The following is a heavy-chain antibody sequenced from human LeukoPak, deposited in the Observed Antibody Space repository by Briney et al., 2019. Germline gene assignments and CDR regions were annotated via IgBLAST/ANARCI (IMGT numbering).Heavy chain of an antibody. CDR3: ARHVPAIYDFWSGYSAIDY. V-gene: IGHV4-39*01. J-gene: IGHJ4*02. CDR2: IYYSGST. D-gene: IGHD3-3*01. Sequence: KPSETLSLTCTVSGCSISSSSYYWRWIRQPPGRGLEWIGSIYYSGSTYYNPSLKSRVTISVDTSKNQFSLKLSSVTAADTAVYYCARHVPAIYDFWSGYSAIDYWGQGTLVTVSS. CDR1: GCSISSSSYY.